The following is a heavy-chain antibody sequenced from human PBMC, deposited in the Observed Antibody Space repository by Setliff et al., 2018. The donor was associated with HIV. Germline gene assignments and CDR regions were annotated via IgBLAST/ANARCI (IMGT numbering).Heavy chain of an antibody. Sequence: GGSLRLSCAASGFTFSNYAMTWVRQAPGRGLEWAAIISNDGGREYYVDSVKGRFTISRDNAKNSMDLQMNSLRAEDTAIYYCARKLRPGHGVDVWGQGTTVTVSS. D-gene: IGHD3-10*01. CDR3: ARKLRPGHGVDV. CDR2: ISNDGGRE. J-gene: IGHJ6*02. V-gene: IGHV3-7*01. CDR1: GFTFSNYA.